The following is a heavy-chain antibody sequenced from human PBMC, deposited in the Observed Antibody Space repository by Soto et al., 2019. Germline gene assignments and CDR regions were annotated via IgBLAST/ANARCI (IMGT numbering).Heavy chain of an antibody. Sequence: SETLSLTCAVSGGSISSSNWWSWVRQPPGKGLEWIGEIYHSGSTNYNPSLKSRVTISVDKPKNQFSLKLSSVTAADTAVYYCARLSSTSSLGWFDPWGQGTLV. V-gene: IGHV4-4*02. CDR1: GGSISSSNW. CDR2: IYHSGST. J-gene: IGHJ5*02. D-gene: IGHD2-2*01. CDR3: ARLSSTSSLGWFDP.